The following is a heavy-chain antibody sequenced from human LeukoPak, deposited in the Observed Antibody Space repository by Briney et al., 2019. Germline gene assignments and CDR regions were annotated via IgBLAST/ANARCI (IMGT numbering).Heavy chain of an antibody. D-gene: IGHD5-18*01. J-gene: IGHJ4*02. Sequence: SETLSLTCTVSGGSISSSSAYWGWIRQPPGKGMEWIGSIYYSKNTYYNPSLKSRVTISADTSKNQFSLTLGSVSATDTAVYYCVSPRGFSYGYFDYWGQGTLVTVSS. CDR3: VSPRGFSYGYFDY. CDR2: IYYSKNT. CDR1: GGSISSSSAY. V-gene: IGHV4-39*01.